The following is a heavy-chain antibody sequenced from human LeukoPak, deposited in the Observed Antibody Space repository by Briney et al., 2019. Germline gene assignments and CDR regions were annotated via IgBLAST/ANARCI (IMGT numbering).Heavy chain of an antibody. D-gene: IGHD5-12*01. J-gene: IGHJ6*03. CDR2: INRSGST. V-gene: IGHV4-34*01. CDR1: GGSLSGYY. Sequence: PSETLSLTCGVYGGSLSGYYWSWIRQPPGKGLEWIGEINRSGSTNYNPSLKSRVTMSVDTPKNQFSLNLSSVTAADTAVYYCARLMYSGYEGLDYYFNYIDVWGKGTTVTISS. CDR3: ARLMYSGYEGLDYYFNYIDV.